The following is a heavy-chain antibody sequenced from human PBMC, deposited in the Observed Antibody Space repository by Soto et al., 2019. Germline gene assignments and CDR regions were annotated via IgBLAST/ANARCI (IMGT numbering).Heavy chain of an antibody. J-gene: IGHJ4*02. D-gene: IGHD1-26*01. CDR1: CYSFPSYG. CDR3: ARVVGGSYSADY. V-gene: IGHV1-18*01. Sequence: SVKVSFKASCYSFPSYGITWVRQAPGQGLEWMGWISAYNGNTNYAQKLQGRVTMTADTSTSTAYMELRSLRSDDTAVYYCARVVGGSYSADYWGQGTLVTVSS. CDR2: ISAYNGNT.